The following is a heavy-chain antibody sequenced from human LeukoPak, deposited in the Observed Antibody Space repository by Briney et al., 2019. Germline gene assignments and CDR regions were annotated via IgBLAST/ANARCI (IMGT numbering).Heavy chain of an antibody. D-gene: IGHD5-18*01. CDR3: ARIQLWLGYFDY. V-gene: IGHV4-4*02. CDR2: IYHSGST. J-gene: IGHJ4*02. CDR1: GGSISSSNW. Sequence: SETLSLTCAVSGGSISSSNWWSWVRQPPGKGLEWIGEIYHSGSTNYNPSLKSRVTISVDKSKNQFSLRLSSVTAADTAVYYCARIQLWLGYFDYWGQGTLVTVSS.